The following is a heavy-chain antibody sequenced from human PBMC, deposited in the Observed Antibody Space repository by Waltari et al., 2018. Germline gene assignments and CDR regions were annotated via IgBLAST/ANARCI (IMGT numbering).Heavy chain of an antibody. D-gene: IGHD3-22*01. CDR2: IIPIFGIA. J-gene: IGHJ5*02. V-gene: IGHV1-69*12. CDR1: GGTFSSYA. CDR3: ARDSSPYYYDSSGYSNGFDP. Sequence: QVQLVQSGAEVKQPGSSVKVSCKASGGTFSSYAISWVRQAPGQGLEWMGGIIPIFGIANYAQKCQGRVTITADESTSTAYMELSSLRSEDTAVYYCARDSSPYYYDSSGYSNGFDPWGQGTLVTVSS.